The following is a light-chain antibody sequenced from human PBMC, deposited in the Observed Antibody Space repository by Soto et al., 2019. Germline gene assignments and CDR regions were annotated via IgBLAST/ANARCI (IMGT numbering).Light chain of an antibody. Sequence: HSALTQPASVSGSHGQSVTISCTGTSSDVGAYDYVSWYQHPPGKAPKLIIYDVSSRPSGISHRFSGSKSGSMSSLTISGLQSEDEADYYCTSYTSGATLIFGGGTKVTVL. CDR1: SSDVGAYDY. CDR3: TSYTSGATLI. J-gene: IGLJ2*01. CDR2: DVS. V-gene: IGLV2-14*03.